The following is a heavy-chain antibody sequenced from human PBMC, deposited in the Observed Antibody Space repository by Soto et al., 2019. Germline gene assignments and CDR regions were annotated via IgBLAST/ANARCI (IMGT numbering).Heavy chain of an antibody. J-gene: IGHJ3*02. CDR2: IYYSGST. Sequence: QVQLQESGPGLVKPSQTLSLTCTVSGGSISSGGYYWSWIRQHPGKGLEGIGYIYYSGSTYYNPSLKSRVTISVDTSKNQFSLKLSSVTAADTAVYYCARWTVTYYYDSSAFDIWGQGTMVTVSS. CDR3: ARWTVTYYYDSSAFDI. V-gene: IGHV4-31*03. D-gene: IGHD3-22*01. CDR1: GGSISSGGYY.